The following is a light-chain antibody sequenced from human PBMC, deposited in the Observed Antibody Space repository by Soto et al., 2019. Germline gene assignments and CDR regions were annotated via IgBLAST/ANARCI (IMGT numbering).Light chain of an antibody. Sequence: EIVLTQSPATLSLSPGERATLSCRASQSVSSYLAWYQQKPGQAPRLLIYDASNRATAITARFSGGGSGTDFPLTISSLEPENFAVYYCQKRFNSLRFTFDQGTKLDIK. CDR1: QSVSSY. V-gene: IGKV3-11*01. J-gene: IGKJ2*01. CDR2: DAS. CDR3: QKRFNSLRFT.